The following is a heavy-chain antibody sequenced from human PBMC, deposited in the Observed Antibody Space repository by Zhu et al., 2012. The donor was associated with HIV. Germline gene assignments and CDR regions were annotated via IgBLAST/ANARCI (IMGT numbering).Heavy chain of an antibody. CDR1: GGSLSGHY. Sequence: QVQLQQWGAGLLKPSETLSLKSAVYGGSLSGHYWSWIRQSPGKGLEWIGEINHSGSTNYNPSFKSRVTISVDTSKNQISLKLTAVTAADTAVYFCARGNTKNTGFDYWSLGTVVTVSS. D-gene: IGHD1/OR15-1a*01. J-gene: IGHJ4*02. CDR2: INHSGST. V-gene: IGHV4-34*01. CDR3: ARGNTKNTGFDY.